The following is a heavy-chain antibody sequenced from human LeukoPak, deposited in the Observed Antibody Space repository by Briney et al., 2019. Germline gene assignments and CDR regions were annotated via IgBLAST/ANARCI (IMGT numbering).Heavy chain of an antibody. CDR1: GFTFSDYN. J-gene: IGHJ4*02. CDR3: AREDYDILTGRGDYFDY. V-gene: IGHV3-11*06. Sequence: GGSLRLSCAASGFTFSDYNMSWIRQAPGKGLEWVSYISSSSSYTNYADSVKGRFTISRDNAKNSLYLQMNSLRAEDTAVYYCAREDYDILTGRGDYFDYWGQGTLVTVSS. D-gene: IGHD3-9*01. CDR2: ISSSSSYT.